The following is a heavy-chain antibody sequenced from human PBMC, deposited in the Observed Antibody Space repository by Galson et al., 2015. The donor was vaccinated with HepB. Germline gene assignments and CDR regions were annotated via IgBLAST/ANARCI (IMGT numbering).Heavy chain of an antibody. V-gene: IGHV3-49*04. D-gene: IGHD6-13*01. J-gene: IGHJ3*02. CDR2: IRGTAYGGTT. CDR3: TRTAAVIHHAFDI. CDR1: GFTFSDYA. Sequence: SLRLSCAASGFTFSDYAMSWVRQAPGRGLEWVGFIRGTAYGGTTEYAASVKGRFTISKDDSKSIAYLQMNSLKPEDTAVYYCTRTAAVIHHAFDIWGQGTTVTVSS.